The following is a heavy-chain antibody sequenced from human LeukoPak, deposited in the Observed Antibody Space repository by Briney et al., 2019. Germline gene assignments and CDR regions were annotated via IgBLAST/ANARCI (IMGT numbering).Heavy chain of an antibody. CDR1: GFTFTSYA. V-gene: IGHV3-23*01. CDR3: AKVPRIAAAGTGFDY. Sequence: GGSLRLSCAASGFTFTSYAMSWVRQAPGKGLEWVSAISGSGGSTYYADSVKGRFTISRDNSKNTLYLQMNSLRAEDTAVYYCAKVPRIAAAGTGFDYWGQGTLVTVSS. CDR2: ISGSGGST. J-gene: IGHJ4*02. D-gene: IGHD6-13*01.